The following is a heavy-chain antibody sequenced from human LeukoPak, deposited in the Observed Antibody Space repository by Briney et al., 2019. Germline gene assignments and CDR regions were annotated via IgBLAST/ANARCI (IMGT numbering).Heavy chain of an antibody. V-gene: IGHV3-30*03. Sequence: GGSLRLSCAASGFTFSSYGMHWVRQAPGKGLEWVAVVSYDGGNKYYADSVKGRFTIFRDTSNNSLYLQMNSLRAEDTAVYYCVRAIVGASVAFDFWGQGTLVTVSS. J-gene: IGHJ3*01. CDR2: VSYDGGNK. CDR3: VRAIVGASVAFDF. CDR1: GFTFSSYG. D-gene: IGHD1-26*01.